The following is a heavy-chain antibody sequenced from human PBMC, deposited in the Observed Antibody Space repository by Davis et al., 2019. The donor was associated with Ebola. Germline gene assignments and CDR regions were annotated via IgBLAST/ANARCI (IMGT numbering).Heavy chain of an antibody. J-gene: IGHJ6*03. CDR3: ARSSRERGFAFYYYYMDV. CDR1: EFTFSNYS. V-gene: IGHV3-21*01. D-gene: IGHD3-10*01. Sequence: PGGSLRLSCAASEFTFSNYSMNWVLQAPGKGLEWVSYISGISRYIYYADSLKGRFTISRDNAKNSLYLQMNSLRAEDTAVYYCARSSRERGFAFYYYYMDVWGKGTTVTVSS. CDR2: ISGISRYI.